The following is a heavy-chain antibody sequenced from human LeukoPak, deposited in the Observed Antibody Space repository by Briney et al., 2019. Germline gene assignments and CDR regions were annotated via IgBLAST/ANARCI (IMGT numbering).Heavy chain of an antibody. Sequence: SETLSLTCTVSGGSISSSSYYWGWIRRPPGKGLEWIGSIYYSGSTYYNPSLKSRVTISVDTSKNQFSLKLSSVTAADTAVYYCARSEVGYYDSSGYPPAVDAFDIWGQGTMVTVSS. V-gene: IGHV4-39*01. CDR2: IYYSGST. D-gene: IGHD3-22*01. J-gene: IGHJ3*02. CDR1: GGSISSSSYY. CDR3: ARSEVGYYDSSGYPPAVDAFDI.